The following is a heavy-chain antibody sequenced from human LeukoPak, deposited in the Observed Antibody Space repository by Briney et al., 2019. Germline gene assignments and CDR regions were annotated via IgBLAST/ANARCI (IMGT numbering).Heavy chain of an antibody. CDR1: GFTVSGSY. Sequence: SGGSLRLSCAASGFTVSGSYMNWVRQAPGKGLEWVAVISYDGVNQYYADSVKGRFTISRDNSRNTLYLQMNSLRAEDTAIYYCARVHSSGWYYFDYWGQGTLVTVSS. CDR3: ARVHSSGWYYFDY. V-gene: IGHV3-30-3*01. CDR2: ISYDGVNQ. J-gene: IGHJ4*02. D-gene: IGHD6-19*01.